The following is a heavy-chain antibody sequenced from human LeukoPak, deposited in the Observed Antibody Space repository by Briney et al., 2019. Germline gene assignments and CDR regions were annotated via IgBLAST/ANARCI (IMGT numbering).Heavy chain of an antibody. Sequence: GASVKVSCKASGYTFTGYYMHWVRQAPGQGLEWMGRIIPILGIANYAQKFQGRVTITADKSTSTAYMELSSLRSEDTAVYYCARGWYFDLWGRGTLVTVSS. V-gene: IGHV1-69*04. J-gene: IGHJ2*01. CDR3: ARGWYFDL. CDR1: GYTFTGYY. CDR2: IIPILGIA.